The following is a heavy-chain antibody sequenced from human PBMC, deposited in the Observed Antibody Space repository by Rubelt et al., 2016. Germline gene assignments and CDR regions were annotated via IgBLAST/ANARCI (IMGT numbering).Heavy chain of an antibody. Sequence: QVQLVQSGAEVKKPGASVKVSCKASGYTFTSYGISWVRQAPGQGLEWMGWIRAYNGNTNYAQKLQGRVTITTDSSTSTAYMELRSLRSDDTAVYYCARDRIRIAARQGWYFDLWGRGTLVTVSS. D-gene: IGHD6-6*01. CDR1: GYTFTSYG. J-gene: IGHJ2*01. V-gene: IGHV1-18*01. CDR2: IRAYNGNT. CDR3: ARDRIRIAARQGWYFDL.